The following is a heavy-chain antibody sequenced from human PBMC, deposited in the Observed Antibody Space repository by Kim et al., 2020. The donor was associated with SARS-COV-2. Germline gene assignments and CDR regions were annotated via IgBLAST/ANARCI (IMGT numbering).Heavy chain of an antibody. CDR3: ARTVGSYYVNY. J-gene: IGHJ4*02. V-gene: IGHV4-38-2*02. CDR2: IWQSGTT. Sequence: LETLSLTCNVSGHSITSGFSWGWIRQPPGKGLEWIGTIWQSGTTFYNPSLKGRVTMSIETSKSHFSLNLKSVTASDTAVYYCARTVGSYYVNYWGQGSLVTVSS. D-gene: IGHD3-10*01. CDR1: GHSITSGFS.